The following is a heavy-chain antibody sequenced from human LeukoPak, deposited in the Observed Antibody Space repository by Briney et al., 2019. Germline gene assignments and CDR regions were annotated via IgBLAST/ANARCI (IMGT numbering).Heavy chain of an antibody. CDR1: GFTFSDYY. V-gene: IGHV3-11*01. Sequence: GGSLRLSCAASGFTFSDYYMTWMRQAPGKGLEWVSYISSSGNTIYYPDSVKGRFTVSRDNAKNSLYLQMNSLRAEDTAVYYCVLAGIDYWGQGTLVTVSS. CDR3: VLAGIDY. D-gene: IGHD6-19*01. J-gene: IGHJ4*02. CDR2: ISSSGNTI.